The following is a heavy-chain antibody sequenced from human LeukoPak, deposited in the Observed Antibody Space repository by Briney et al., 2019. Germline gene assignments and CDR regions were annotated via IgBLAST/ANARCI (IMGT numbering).Heavy chain of an antibody. D-gene: IGHD2-2*01. Sequence: PSETLSLTCTVSGGSISSGGYYWSWIRQPPGKGLEWIGYIYHSGSTYYNPSLKSRVTISVDRSKNQFSLKLSSVTAADTAVYYCARRLGYCSSTSCPPFDPWGQGTLVTVSS. CDR3: ARRLGYCSSTSCPPFDP. CDR2: IYHSGST. V-gene: IGHV4-30-2*01. J-gene: IGHJ5*02. CDR1: GGSISSGGYY.